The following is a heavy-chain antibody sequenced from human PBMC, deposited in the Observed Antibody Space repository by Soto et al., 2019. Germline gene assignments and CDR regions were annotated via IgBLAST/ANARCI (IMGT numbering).Heavy chain of an antibody. CDR1: GGSISKFY. J-gene: IGHJ5*02. CDR2: VYATGTT. V-gene: IGHV4-4*07. CDR3: VRDGSKSLRDWFDP. Sequence: SETLSLTCNVSGGSISKFYWAWIRKTAGNGLEWMGRVYATGTTDYNPSLRSRVAMSVDISKKTFSLRLRSVTGADSGVYYCVRDGSKSLRDWFDPWGQGILVTVS.